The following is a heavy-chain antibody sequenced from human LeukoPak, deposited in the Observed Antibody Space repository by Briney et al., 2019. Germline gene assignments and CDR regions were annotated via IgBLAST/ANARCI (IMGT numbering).Heavy chain of an antibody. CDR2: IYWNDDK. Sequence: SGPTLVNPTQTLTLTCAFSGFSLSTSGVGVGWIRQPPGEALEWLALIYWNDDKRYSPSLKSRLTITKDTSKNQVVLTMTNMDPVDRATYYCARSRYNNNWYAAFDIWGQGTMVTVSS. CDR3: ARSRYNNNWYAAFDI. J-gene: IGHJ3*02. D-gene: IGHD6-13*01. CDR1: GFSLSTSGVG. V-gene: IGHV2-5*01.